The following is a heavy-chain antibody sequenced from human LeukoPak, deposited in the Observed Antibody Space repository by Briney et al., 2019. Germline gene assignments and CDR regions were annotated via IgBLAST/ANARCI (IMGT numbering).Heavy chain of an antibody. V-gene: IGHV3-30-3*01. CDR3: ARAYYDILTGYLGLGLDY. D-gene: IGHD3-9*01. CDR1: EFTFSSYA. J-gene: IGHJ4*02. Sequence: GGSLRLSCAASEFTFSSYAMHWVRQAPGKGLEWVAVISYDGSNKYYADSVKGRFTISRDNSKNTLYLQMNSLRAEDTAVYYCARAYYDILTGYLGLGLDYWGQGTLVTVSS. CDR2: ISYDGSNK.